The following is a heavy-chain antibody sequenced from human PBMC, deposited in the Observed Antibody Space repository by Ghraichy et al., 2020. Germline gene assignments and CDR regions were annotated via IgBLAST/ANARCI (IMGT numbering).Heavy chain of an antibody. CDR3: ARQGYYDRKFEY. CDR1: GGSISSGSYY. V-gene: IGHV4-39*01. J-gene: IGHJ4*02. CDR2: IYYSGNT. D-gene: IGHD3-22*01. Sequence: SETLSLTCTVSGGSISSGSYYWGWIRQPPGKGLEWIGSIYYSGNTYYNSSLKSRVTISVDTSKNQFSLMLRSVTTADTAVYFCARQGYYDRKFEYWAQGALVTVSS.